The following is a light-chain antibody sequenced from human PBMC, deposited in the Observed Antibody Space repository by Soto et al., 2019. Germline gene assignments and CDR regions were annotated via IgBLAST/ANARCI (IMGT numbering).Light chain of an antibody. CDR3: SSYVVSKTLL. CDR2: EVS. Sequence: QSALTQPPSASGSPGQSVTISCTGTSGDVGGYNYVSWYQQHPGKAPKLMIYEVSKRPSGVPDRFSGSKSGNTASLTVSGLQAEDEADYYCSSYVVSKTLLFGGGTKLTVL. J-gene: IGLJ2*01. V-gene: IGLV2-8*01. CDR1: SGDVGGYNY.